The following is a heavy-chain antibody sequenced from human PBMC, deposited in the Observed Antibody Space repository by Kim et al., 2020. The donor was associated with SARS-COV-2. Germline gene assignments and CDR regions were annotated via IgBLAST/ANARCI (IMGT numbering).Heavy chain of an antibody. CDR3: ARDGLSAGRFYP. D-gene: IGHD6-13*01. V-gene: IGHV3-48*02. J-gene: IGHJ5*02. Sequence: YYSDSVNGRFTIPRDNANNALYLQINSLRDVDTAVYYCARDGLSAGRFYPWVHGTLVTVSS.